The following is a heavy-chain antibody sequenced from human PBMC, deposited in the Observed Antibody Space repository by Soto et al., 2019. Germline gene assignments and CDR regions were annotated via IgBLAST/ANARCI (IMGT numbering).Heavy chain of an antibody. CDR2: IDADNYDT. CDR1: GYTLSTYA. J-gene: IGHJ4*02. Sequence: ASVKVSCKASGYTLSTYALHWVRQAPGQSLEWMGWIDADNYDTKYSQKFKGRVTITRDTSANTAYMEVNSLRFEDTAVYYCARGGSAIFDYWGPGTLVTVSS. CDR3: ARGGSAIFDY. V-gene: IGHV1-3*01. D-gene: IGHD2-2*01.